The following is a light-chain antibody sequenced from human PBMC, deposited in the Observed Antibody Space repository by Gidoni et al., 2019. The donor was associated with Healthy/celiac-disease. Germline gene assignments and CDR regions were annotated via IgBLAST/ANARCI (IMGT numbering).Light chain of an antibody. Sequence: DIVIDQSPDSLAVSLGERATINCKSSQSVLYSSNKKNYLAWYPQKPGQPPKLLIYWASNREAGVPERFSGSGSGTDFTLTISSLQAEDVAVYYCQQYYSTPPTFGQGTKVEIK. CDR3: QQYYSTPPT. CDR2: WAS. J-gene: IGKJ1*01. V-gene: IGKV4-1*01. CDR1: QSVLYSSNKKNY.